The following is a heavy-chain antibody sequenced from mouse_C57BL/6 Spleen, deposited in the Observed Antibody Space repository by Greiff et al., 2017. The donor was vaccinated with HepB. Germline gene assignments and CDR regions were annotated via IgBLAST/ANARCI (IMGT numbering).Heavy chain of an antibody. V-gene: IGHV5-12*01. CDR3: ARQDYGSSYRYFDV. Sequence: DVQLVESGGGLVQPGGSLKLSCAASGFTFSDYYMYWVRQTPEKRLEWVAYISNGGGSNYYQETVKGLFTISRDNAKNTLYLQMSRLKSEDTAMYYCARQDYGSSYRYFDVWGTGTTVTVSS. D-gene: IGHD1-1*01. CDR1: GFTFSDYY. J-gene: IGHJ1*03. CDR2: ISNGGGSN.